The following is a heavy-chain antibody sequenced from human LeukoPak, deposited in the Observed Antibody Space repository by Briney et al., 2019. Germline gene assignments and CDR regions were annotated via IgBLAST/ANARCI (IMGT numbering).Heavy chain of an antibody. Sequence: SETLSLTCTVSCGSISSYYWSWIGQPPGKGLEWIGYIYYSGSTNYNPSLKSRVTISVDRSKNQFSLKLSSVTAADTAVYYCAGGSDSVDYWGQGTLVTVSS. CDR1: CGSISSYY. V-gene: IGHV4-59*01. CDR2: IYYSGST. J-gene: IGHJ4*02. D-gene: IGHD1-26*01. CDR3: AGGSDSVDY.